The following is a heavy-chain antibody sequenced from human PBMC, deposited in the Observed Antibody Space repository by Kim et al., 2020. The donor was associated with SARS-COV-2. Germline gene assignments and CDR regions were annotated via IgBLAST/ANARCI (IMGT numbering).Heavy chain of an antibody. CDR3: ARSTAAGIFSTGY. V-gene: IGHV4-59*01. J-gene: IGHJ4*02. CDR1: GGSISSYY. Sequence: SETLSLTCTVSGGSISSYYWSWIRQPPGKGLEWIGYIYYSGSTNYNPSLKSRVTISVDTSKNQFSLKLSSVTAADTAVYYCARSTAAGIFSTGYWGQGTLVTVSS. D-gene: IGHD6-13*01. CDR2: IYYSGST.